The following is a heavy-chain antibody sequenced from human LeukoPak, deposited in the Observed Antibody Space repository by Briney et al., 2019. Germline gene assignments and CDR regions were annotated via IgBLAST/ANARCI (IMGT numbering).Heavy chain of an antibody. D-gene: IGHD6-13*01. J-gene: IGHJ4*02. CDR2: IYDSGST. V-gene: IGHV4-59*01. CDR3: ASSDSSSWFRFDY. CDR1: GGSINSYY. Sequence: SETLSHTCTVSGGSINSYYWSWIRQPPGKGLERIGYIYDSGSTNYNPSLKSRVTISVDTSKNQFSLKLTSVTAADTAVYYCASSDSSSWFRFDYWGQGTLVTDSS.